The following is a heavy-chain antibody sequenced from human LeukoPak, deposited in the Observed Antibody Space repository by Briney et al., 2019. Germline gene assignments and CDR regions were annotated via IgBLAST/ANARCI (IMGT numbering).Heavy chain of an antibody. J-gene: IGHJ4*02. Sequence: ADSMKGRFTVSRDDAKNSLYLHMNSLRAEDTAVYYCARVRGPTESTMYFDYWGQGTLASVSS. D-gene: IGHD4-17*01. CDR3: ARVRGPTESTMYFDY. V-gene: IGHV3-11*06.